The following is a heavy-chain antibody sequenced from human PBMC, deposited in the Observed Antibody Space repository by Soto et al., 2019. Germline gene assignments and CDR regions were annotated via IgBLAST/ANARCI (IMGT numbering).Heavy chain of an antibody. V-gene: IGHV1-69*13. Sequence: SVKVSCKASGGTFSSYAISWVRQAPGQGLEWMGGIIPIFGTANYAQKFQGRVTITADESTSTAYMELSSLRSEDTAVYYCASSSDFRSGYYGYYYGMDVWGQRTTVTVSS. CDR3: ASSSDFRSGYYGYYYGMDV. J-gene: IGHJ6*02. CDR2: IIPIFGTA. D-gene: IGHD3-3*01. CDR1: GGTFSSYA.